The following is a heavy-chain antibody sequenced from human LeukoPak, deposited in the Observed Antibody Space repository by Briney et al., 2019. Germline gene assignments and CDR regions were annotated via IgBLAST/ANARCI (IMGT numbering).Heavy chain of an antibody. J-gene: IGHJ2*01. V-gene: IGHV3-23*01. Sequence: GGSLRLSCAASGFTFSSYAMSWVRQAPGKGLEWVSAISGSGGSTYYADSVKGRFTISRDNSKNTLYLQMNSLRAEHTAVYYCAKDLGYCSSTSCYGPGYFDLWGRGTLVTVSS. CDR1: GFTFSSYA. D-gene: IGHD2-2*01. CDR2: ISGSGGST. CDR3: AKDLGYCSSTSCYGPGYFDL.